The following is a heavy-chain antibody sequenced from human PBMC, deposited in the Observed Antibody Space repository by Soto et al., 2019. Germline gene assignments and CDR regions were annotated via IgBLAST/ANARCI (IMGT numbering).Heavy chain of an antibody. D-gene: IGHD4-17*01. CDR1: GFTFRSYG. CDR2: ILYDGNNK. J-gene: IGHJ6*02. CDR3: AKESFDYGDYGSYGMDV. V-gene: IGHV3-30*18. Sequence: QVQLVESGGGVVQPGRSLRLSCVVSGFTFRSYGMHWVRQAPGKGLEWVATILYDGNNKYYADSMKGRFTISRDNSKNTLYLKMNSLRAEDTAVYYCAKESFDYGDYGSYGMDVWGQGTTVTVSS.